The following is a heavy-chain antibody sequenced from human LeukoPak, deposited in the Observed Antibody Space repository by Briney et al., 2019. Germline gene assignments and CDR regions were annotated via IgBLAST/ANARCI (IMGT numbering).Heavy chain of an antibody. CDR1: GYTLTELS. J-gene: IGHJ4*02. CDR3: ATDLGPGVITMIGG. CDR2: FDPEDGET. Sequence: GASVKVSCKVSGYTLTELSMHWVRQAPGKGLEWMGGFDPEDGETIYAQKFQGRVTMAEDTSTDTAYMELSSLRSEDTAVYYCATDLGPGVITMIGGWGQGTLVTVSS. V-gene: IGHV1-24*01. D-gene: IGHD3-22*01.